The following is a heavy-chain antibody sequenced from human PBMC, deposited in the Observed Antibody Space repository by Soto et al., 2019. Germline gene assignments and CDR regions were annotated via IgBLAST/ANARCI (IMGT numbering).Heavy chain of an antibody. CDR1: GFTVSSNY. CDR3: ARGGLSDYYDSSGLDY. V-gene: IGHV3-53*01. CDR2: IYSGGST. J-gene: IGHJ4*02. D-gene: IGHD3-22*01. Sequence: LRLSCAASGFTVSSNYMSWVRQAPGKGLEWVSVIYSGGSTYYADSVKGRFTISRDNSKNTLYLQMNSLRAEDTAVYYCARGGLSDYYDSSGLDYWGQGTLVTVSS.